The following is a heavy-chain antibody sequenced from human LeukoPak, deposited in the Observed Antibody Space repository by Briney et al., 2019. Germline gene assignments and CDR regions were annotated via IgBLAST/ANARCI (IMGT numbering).Heavy chain of an antibody. J-gene: IGHJ1*01. CDR2: ISGTGGSI. V-gene: IGHV3-23*01. CDR3: ARDQYSSSGWEGDAEYFQH. Sequence: GGSLRLSCAASGFTFSTYAMTWVRQAPGKGLEWVSLISGTGGSIYYADSVKGRFTISRDNSKNTLYLQMNSLRAEDTAVYYCARDQYSSSGWEGDAEYFQHWGQGTLVTVSS. D-gene: IGHD6-19*01. CDR1: GFTFSTYA.